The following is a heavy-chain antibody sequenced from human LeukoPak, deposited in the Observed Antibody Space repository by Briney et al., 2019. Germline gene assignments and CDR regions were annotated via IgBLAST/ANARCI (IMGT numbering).Heavy chain of an antibody. V-gene: IGHV3-23*01. CDR1: GFTFSIYA. CDR3: AKVAARIDYEAYFEY. D-gene: IGHD3-16*01. J-gene: IGHJ4*02. CDR2: ISSSGGTT. Sequence: GGSLRLSCAASGFTFSIYAMSWVRQAPGKGLEWVAAISSSGGTTYYADSMRGRFSISRDNSKSMLYLEMSSLRADDTAVYYCAKVAARIDYEAYFEYWGQGTQVTVSS.